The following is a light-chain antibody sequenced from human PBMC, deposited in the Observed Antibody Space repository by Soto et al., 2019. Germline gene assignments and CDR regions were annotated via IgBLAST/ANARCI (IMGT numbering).Light chain of an antibody. CDR2: GNN. CDR3: QSYDTSLSGSYV. J-gene: IGLJ1*01. Sequence: QSVLTQPPSVSGAPGQRVTISCTGSSSNIGAGYDVHWYQRLPGTAPKVLIYGNNNRPSGVPDRFSGSKSGTSASLAITGLQADDEADYYCQSYDTSLSGSYVFGTGTKGTVL. CDR1: SSNIGAGYD. V-gene: IGLV1-40*01.